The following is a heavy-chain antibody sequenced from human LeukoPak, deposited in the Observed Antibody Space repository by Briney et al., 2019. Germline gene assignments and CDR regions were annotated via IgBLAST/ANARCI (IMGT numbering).Heavy chain of an antibody. D-gene: IGHD3-10*01. CDR2: ISGSGGRT. CDR1: GITFSNYA. J-gene: IGHJ4*02. V-gene: IGHV3-23*01. Sequence: GGSLRLSCAASGITFSNYAMSWVRQAPGKGLEWVSSISGSGGRTHYADSVKGRFTVSRDDPHNTLYLQMNSVRAEDTAVYFCARGGVDHYGSGTYYLMYYFDHWGQGALVTVSS. CDR3: ARGGVDHYGSGTYYLMYYFDH.